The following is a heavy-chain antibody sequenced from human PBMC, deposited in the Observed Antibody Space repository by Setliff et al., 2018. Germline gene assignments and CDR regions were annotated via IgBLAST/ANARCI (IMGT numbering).Heavy chain of an antibody. Sequence: PGGSLRLFCVASRFTFSNYGMHWVRQAPGKGLEWVALIWNDGSTKFYGDSVKGRFTISRDNSKNTLYLQMDTLRAEDTAVYYCARNWATAQHYYYGMDVWGQGTTGTVS. D-gene: IGHD2-21*02. CDR1: RFTFSNYG. CDR2: IWNDGSTK. J-gene: IGHJ6*02. V-gene: IGHV3-33*01. CDR3: ARNWATAQHYYYGMDV.